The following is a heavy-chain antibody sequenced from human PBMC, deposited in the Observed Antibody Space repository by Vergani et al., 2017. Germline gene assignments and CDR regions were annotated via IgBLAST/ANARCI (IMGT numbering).Heavy chain of an antibody. V-gene: IGHV3-66*02. CDR1: AFSVSSHY. D-gene: IGHD4-17*01. CDR2: INIGGRT. CDR3: ARGMTTATTDLDGFDF. J-gene: IGHJ4*02. Sequence: LVESGGGLVQPGGSLRLSCAASAFSVSSHYMTWVRQAPGKGLEWVSTINIGGRTSYADSVKGRLTLTRDDSKNTLHLQMNSLRADDTAVYYCARGMTTATTDLDGFDFWGQGTLVTVSS.